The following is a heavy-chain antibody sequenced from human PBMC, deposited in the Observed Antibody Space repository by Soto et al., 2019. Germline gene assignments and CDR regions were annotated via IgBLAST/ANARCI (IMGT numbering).Heavy chain of an antibody. V-gene: IGHV3-23*01. D-gene: IGHD3-22*01. CDR3: AKIRNYYDSSGPHSDFDY. CDR1: GFTFSSYA. CDR2: ISGSGGST. J-gene: IGHJ4*02. Sequence: GGSLRLSCAASGFTFSSYAMSWVRQAPGKGLEWVSAISGSGGSTYYADSVKGRFTISRDNSKNTLYLQMNSLRAEDTAVYYCAKIRNYYDSSGPHSDFDYWGQGTLVTVSS.